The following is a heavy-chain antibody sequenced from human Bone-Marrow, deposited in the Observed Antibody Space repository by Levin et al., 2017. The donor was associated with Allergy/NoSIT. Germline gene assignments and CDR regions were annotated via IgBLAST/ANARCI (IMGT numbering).Heavy chain of an antibody. CDR1: GFPFSEYA. Sequence: GESLKISCAASGFPFSEYAMHWVRQAPGKGLEWVSVISYDATTTYYEDSVKGRFTISRDNSRNVVYLQMRSLTAEDTALYYCAKGFGKAAASLDYWGQGSLVTVSS. V-gene: IGHV3-30*18. J-gene: IGHJ4*02. D-gene: IGHD6-13*01. CDR3: AKGFGKAAASLDY. CDR2: ISYDATTT.